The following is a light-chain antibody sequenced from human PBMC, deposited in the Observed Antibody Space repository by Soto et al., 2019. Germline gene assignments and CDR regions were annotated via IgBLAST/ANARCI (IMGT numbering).Light chain of an antibody. J-gene: IGKJ5*01. V-gene: IGKV3-11*01. CDR1: QSVSSY. Sequence: EIVLTHSPATLSLSPGERATLSGRASQSVSSYLAWYQQKPGQAPRLLIYDASNRATGIPARFSGSGSGTDFTLTISSLEPEDFALYYCQQRNNWPITFGQGTRLEIK. CDR2: DAS. CDR3: QQRNNWPIT.